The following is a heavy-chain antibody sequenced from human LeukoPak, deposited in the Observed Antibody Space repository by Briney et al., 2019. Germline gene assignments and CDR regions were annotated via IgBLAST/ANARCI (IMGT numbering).Heavy chain of an antibody. V-gene: IGHV4-59*01. CDR1: GGSISSYY. J-gene: IGHJ4*02. CDR3: ARGPHFDY. CDR2: IYSSGST. Sequence: PSETLSLICTVSGGSISSYYWSWIRQPPGKGLEWIGFIYSSGSTNYNPSLKSRVTISVDTSKNQFSLKLNSVTAADTAVYYCARGPHFDYWGQGTLVTVSS.